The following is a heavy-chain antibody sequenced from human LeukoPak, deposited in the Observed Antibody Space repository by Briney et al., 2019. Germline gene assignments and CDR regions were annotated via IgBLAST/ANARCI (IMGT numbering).Heavy chain of an antibody. D-gene: IGHD3-3*01. CDR3: ARVGSVLRFLEWLFREQYMDV. Sequence: SETLSLTCTVSGGPISSSSYYWDWIRQPPGKGLEWIGSIYYSGSTYYNPSLKSRVSISVDTSKNQFSLKLSSVTAADTAVYYCARVGSVLRFLEWLFREQYMDVWGKGTTVTVSS. J-gene: IGHJ6*03. V-gene: IGHV4-39*01. CDR2: IYYSGST. CDR1: GGPISSSSYY.